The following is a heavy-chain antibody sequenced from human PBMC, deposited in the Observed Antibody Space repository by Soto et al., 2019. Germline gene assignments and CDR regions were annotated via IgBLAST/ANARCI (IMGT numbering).Heavy chain of an antibody. J-gene: IGHJ3*02. CDR1: GGTFSSYT. Sequence: SVKVSCKASGGTFSSYTISWVRQAPGQGLEWMGRIIPILGIANYAQKFQGRVTITSDKSTSTAYIELSSLRSEDTAVYYCARAGYYDTYGFERWGQGTVVTGSS. D-gene: IGHD3-22*01. CDR2: IIPILGIA. CDR3: ARAGYYDTYGFER. V-gene: IGHV1-69*02.